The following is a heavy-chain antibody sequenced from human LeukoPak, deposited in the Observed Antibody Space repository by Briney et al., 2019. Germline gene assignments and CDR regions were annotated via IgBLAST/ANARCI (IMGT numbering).Heavy chain of an antibody. CDR2: IYYSGSR. V-gene: IGHV4-39*01. J-gene: IGHJ5*02. Sequence: SETLSLTCTVAGDSVTSSSYCWGWIRQPPGKGLEWIGCIYYSGSRYDNSSLNSRVTISVDTSKNEFSLRLKSVTATDTALYYCVRHRSGQAWLDPWGQGTLVTVSS. D-gene: IGHD1-26*01. CDR1: GDSVTSSSYC. CDR3: VRHRSGQAWLDP.